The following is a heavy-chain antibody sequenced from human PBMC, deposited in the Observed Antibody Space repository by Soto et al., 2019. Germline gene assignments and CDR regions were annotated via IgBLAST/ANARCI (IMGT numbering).Heavy chain of an antibody. CDR2: IVPMLGTP. D-gene: IGHD6-6*01. Sequence: QVQLVQSGAEVKEPGSSVRVSCKASGGTFSNFIMNWVRQTPGQGLEWMGGIVPMLGTPTYAEKFKGRVTISATGSTNTALMELTSLRSDATAISCCARNVTVSTSLSQFTGIDACGHGTTGTVS. V-gene: IGHV1-69*01. CDR1: GGTFSNFI. CDR3: ARNVTVSTSLSQFTGIDA. J-gene: IGHJ6*02.